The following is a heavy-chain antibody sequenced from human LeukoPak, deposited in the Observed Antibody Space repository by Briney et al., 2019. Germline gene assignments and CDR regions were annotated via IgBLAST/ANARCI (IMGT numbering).Heavy chain of an antibody. CDR2: IYYSGST. CDR1: GGSISSSSYY. V-gene: IGHV4-39*07. CDR3: ARESSTDCGDYGDAFDI. Sequence: PSETLSLTCTVSGGSISSSSYYWGWIRQPPGKGLEWIGSIYYSGSTYYNPSLKSRVTISVDTSKNQFSLKLSSVTAADTAVYYCARESSTDCGDYGDAFDIWGQGTMVTVSS. J-gene: IGHJ3*02. D-gene: IGHD4-17*01.